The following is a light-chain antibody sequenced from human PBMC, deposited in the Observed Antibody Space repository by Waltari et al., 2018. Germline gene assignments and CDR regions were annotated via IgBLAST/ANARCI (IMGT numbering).Light chain of an antibody. Sequence: DIQMTQSPSSLSASVGGRVTITCRASQGIRVDLGWYQQKPGRAPKRLIYAASRWQSGVPSRFSGSGSGTEFTLTISSLEPEDFGTYYCLQHNSYPFTFGPGTKVDIK. CDR1: QGIRVD. J-gene: IGKJ3*01. CDR2: AAS. V-gene: IGKV1-17*01. CDR3: LQHNSYPFT.